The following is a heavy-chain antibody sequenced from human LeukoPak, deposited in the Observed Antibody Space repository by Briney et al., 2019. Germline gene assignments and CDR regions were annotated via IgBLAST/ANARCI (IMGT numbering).Heavy chain of an antibody. CDR1: GGSFSGYY. D-gene: IGHD3-10*01. V-gene: IGHV4-34*01. CDR3: ARHVRRSGSYIRTHFDY. CDR2: INHSGST. J-gene: IGHJ4*02. Sequence: PSETLSLTCAVYGGSFSGYYWSWIRQPPGKGLEWIGEINHSGSTNYNPSLKSRVTISVDTSKNQFSLKLSSVTAADTAVYYCARHVRRSGSYIRTHFDYWGQGTLVTVSS.